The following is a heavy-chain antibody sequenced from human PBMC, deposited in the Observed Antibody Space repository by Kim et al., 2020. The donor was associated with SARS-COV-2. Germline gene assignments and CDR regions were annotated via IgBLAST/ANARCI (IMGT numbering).Heavy chain of an antibody. Sequence: SETLSLTSTVSGGSISSSSYYWGWIRQPPGKGLEWIGSIYYSGSTYYNPSLKSRVTISVDTSKIQFSLNLSSVTAADTAVYYCARDRVVATIAYYHYYVMDVWGQGTSVTVSS. CDR1: GGSISSSSYY. D-gene: IGHD2-15*01. CDR3: ARDRVVATIAYYHYYVMDV. J-gene: IGHJ6*02. CDR2: IYYSGST. V-gene: IGHV4-39*07.